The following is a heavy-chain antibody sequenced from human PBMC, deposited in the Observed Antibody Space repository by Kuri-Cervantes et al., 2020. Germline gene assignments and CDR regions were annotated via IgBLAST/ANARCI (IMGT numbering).Heavy chain of an antibody. CDR1: GGSISSSNW. V-gene: IGHV4-4*02. J-gene: IGHJ6*02. D-gene: IGHD3-10*01. Sequence: SETLSLTCAVSGGSISSSNWWSWVRQPPGKGLEWIGEIYHSGSTNYNPSLKSRVTISVDTSKNQFSLKLSSVTAADMAVYYCAREEGYYYGSGSYPPIAYYGMDVWGQGTTVTVSS. CDR3: AREEGYYYGSGSYPPIAYYGMDV. CDR2: IYHSGST.